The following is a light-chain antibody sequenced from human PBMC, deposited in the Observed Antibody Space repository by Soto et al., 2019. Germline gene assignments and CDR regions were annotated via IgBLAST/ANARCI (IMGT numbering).Light chain of an antibody. Sequence: QSVLTQPPSVSAAPGQKVTISCSGRSSNIGGNSVSWYQQLPGTAPKLLIYDDNKRPSGIPGRFSGSKSGTSATLGITGFQTGDEADYYCGSWDSSMSAYVFGTGSKVTGL. CDR2: DDN. CDR3: GSWDSSMSAYV. V-gene: IGLV1-51*01. CDR1: SSNIGGNS. J-gene: IGLJ1*01.